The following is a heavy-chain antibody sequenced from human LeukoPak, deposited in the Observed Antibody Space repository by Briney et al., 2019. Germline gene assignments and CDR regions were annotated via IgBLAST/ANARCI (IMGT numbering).Heavy chain of an antibody. D-gene: IGHD3-22*01. CDR2: IYYSGST. V-gene: IGHV4-39*07. CDR3: ASSRVPDGSGYYYAFDY. J-gene: IGHJ4*02. CDR1: GGSISSSSYY. Sequence: PSETLSLTCTVSGGSISSSSYYWGWIRQPPGKGLEWIGSIYYSGSTYYNPSLKSRVTISVDTSKDQFSLKLSSVTAADTAVYYCASSRVPDGSGYYYAFDYWGQGTLVTVSS.